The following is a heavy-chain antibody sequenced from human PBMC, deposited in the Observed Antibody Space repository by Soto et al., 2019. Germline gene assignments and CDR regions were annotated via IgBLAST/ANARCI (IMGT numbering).Heavy chain of an antibody. V-gene: IGHV1-2*02. J-gene: IGHJ4*02. CDR2: INPNSATT. Sequence: QVQLVQSGAEVKKPGASVKVSCKASGYTFTAYYLHWVRQAPGQGLEWMGWINPNSATTKYVGKFQGRVTMTRDTSISTAYMELTDLRSDDTAVYYCARGFNTATTRIDDNWGQGTLVTVSS. D-gene: IGHD4-17*01. CDR3: ARGFNTATTRIDDN. CDR1: GYTFTAYY.